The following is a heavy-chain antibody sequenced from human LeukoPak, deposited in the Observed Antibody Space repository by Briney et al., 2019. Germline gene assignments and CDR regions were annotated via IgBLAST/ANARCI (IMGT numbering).Heavy chain of an antibody. V-gene: IGHV1-18*01. CDR3: ARVTGPPSITIFGVVNSDLDY. D-gene: IGHD3-3*01. J-gene: IGHJ4*02. CDR2: ISAYNGNT. CDR1: GYTFTSYG. Sequence: ASVKVSCKASGYTFTSYGISWVRQAPGQGLEWMGWISAYNGNTNYAQKLQGRVTMTTDTSTSTAYMELRSLRSDDTAVYYCARVTGPPSITIFGVVNSDLDYWGQGTLVTVSS.